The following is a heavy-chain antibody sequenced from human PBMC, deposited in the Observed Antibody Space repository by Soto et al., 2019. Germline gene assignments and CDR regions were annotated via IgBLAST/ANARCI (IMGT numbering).Heavy chain of an antibody. Sequence: QLQLQESGPGLVKPSETLSLTCTVSGGSISSSSYYWGWIRQPPGKGLEWIGSIYYSGSTYYNPSLKSRVTISVDTSKNQFSLKLSSVTAADTAVYYCARLIAARIWFDYWGQGTLVTVS. D-gene: IGHD6-6*01. V-gene: IGHV4-39*01. CDR1: GGSISSSSYY. CDR2: IYYSGST. CDR3: ARLIAARIWFDY. J-gene: IGHJ4*02.